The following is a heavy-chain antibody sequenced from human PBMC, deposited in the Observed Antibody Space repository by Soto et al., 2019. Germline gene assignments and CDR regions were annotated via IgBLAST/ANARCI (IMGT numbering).Heavy chain of an antibody. D-gene: IGHD1-26*01. J-gene: IGHJ3*02. CDR2: INPNSGGT. Sequence: ASVKVSCKASGYTFTGYYMHWVRQAPGQGLEWMGWINPNSGGTNYAQKFQGWVTMTRDTSISTAYMELSRLRSDDTAVYYCARGVGATTGDAFDIWGQGTMVTVSS. CDR3: ARGVGATTGDAFDI. V-gene: IGHV1-2*04. CDR1: GYTFTGYY.